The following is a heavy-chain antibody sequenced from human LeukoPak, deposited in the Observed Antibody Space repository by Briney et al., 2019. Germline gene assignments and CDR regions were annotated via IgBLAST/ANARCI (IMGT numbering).Heavy chain of an antibody. V-gene: IGHV3-64D*06. CDR3: VKTSRGGGKLHPGRGFDY. Sequence: PGGSLRLSCSASGFTFSTYAMYWVRQAPGKGLEYVSGINGNGGSTYYADSVKDRFTISRDNSKNTLYLQMSSLRVEDTAVYYCVKTSRGGGKLHPGRGFDYWGQGTLVTVSS. J-gene: IGHJ4*02. D-gene: IGHD2-15*01. CDR2: INGNGGST. CDR1: GFTFSTYA.